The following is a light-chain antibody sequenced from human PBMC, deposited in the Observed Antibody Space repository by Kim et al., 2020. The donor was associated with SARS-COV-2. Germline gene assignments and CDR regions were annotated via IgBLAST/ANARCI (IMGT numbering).Light chain of an antibody. V-gene: IGKV3-11*01. Sequence: LSPGERATLSCRASQSVSNYLAWYQHKPGQAPSLLIYEASSRATGIPARFSGSGSGTDFTLTISSLEPEDFAVYYCQQRSDWPITFGQGTRLEIK. CDR3: QQRSDWPIT. CDR2: EAS. J-gene: IGKJ5*01. CDR1: QSVSNY.